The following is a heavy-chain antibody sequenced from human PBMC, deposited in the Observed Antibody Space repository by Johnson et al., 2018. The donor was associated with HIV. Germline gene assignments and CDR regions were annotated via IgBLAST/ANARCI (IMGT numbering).Heavy chain of an antibody. Sequence: VQLVESGGGLVQPGGSLRLSCAASGFTVSSNYMSWVRQAPGQGLEWVSVIYSGGSTYYADSVKGIFTISRNNSKNRLYLQMNILRVEDTSVYYCARGPCGSLGAFDIWCQVTIVTVSS. D-gene: IGHD1-26*01. V-gene: IGHV3-66*01. CDR3: ARGPCGSLGAFDI. CDR1: GFTVSSNY. CDR2: IYSGGST. J-gene: IGHJ3*02.